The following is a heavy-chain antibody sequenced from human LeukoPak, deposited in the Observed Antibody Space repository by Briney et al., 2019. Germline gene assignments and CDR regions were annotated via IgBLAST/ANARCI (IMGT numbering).Heavy chain of an antibody. V-gene: IGHV3-21*04. CDR3: ARGAVETATYYFDH. J-gene: IGHJ4*02. CDR1: GFTFSSYV. Sequence: PGGSLRLSCAASGFTFSSYVMHWVRQAPGKGLEWVSSISSSSSYIYYADSVKGRFTISRDNAKNSLYLQMNSLRAEDTAVYYCARGAVETATYYFDHWGQGTLVTVSS. D-gene: IGHD2-15*01. CDR2: ISSSSSYI.